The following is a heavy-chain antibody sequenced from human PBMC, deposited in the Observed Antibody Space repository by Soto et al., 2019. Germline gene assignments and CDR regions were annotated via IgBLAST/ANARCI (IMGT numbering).Heavy chain of an antibody. CDR2: IYSGGST. J-gene: IGHJ5*02. D-gene: IGHD6-19*01. CDR3: ARTVAVAGSWFDP. V-gene: IGHV3-53*02. CDR1: GFTVSSNY. Sequence: EVQLVETGGGLIQPGGSLRLSCAASGFTVSSNYMSWVRQAPGKGLEWVSVIYSGGSTYYADSVKGRFTISRDNSKNTLYRQMNSLRAEDTAVYYCARTVAVAGSWFDPWGQGTLVTVSS.